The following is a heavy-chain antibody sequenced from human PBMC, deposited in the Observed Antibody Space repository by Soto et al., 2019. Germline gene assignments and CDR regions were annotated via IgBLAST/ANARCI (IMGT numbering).Heavy chain of an antibody. CDR2: ISYDGSKK. J-gene: IGHJ4*02. Sequence: GGSLRLSCAASGFTFSSYAMHWVRQAPGKGLEWVAVISYDGSKKNYLDSVKGRFTISRDNSKNTMYLEMNSLRAEDTAIYYCAKDTYYHDTSGYYVFDYWGQGTLVTVSS. CDR1: GFTFSSYA. V-gene: IGHV3-30*04. D-gene: IGHD3-22*01. CDR3: AKDTYYHDTSGYYVFDY.